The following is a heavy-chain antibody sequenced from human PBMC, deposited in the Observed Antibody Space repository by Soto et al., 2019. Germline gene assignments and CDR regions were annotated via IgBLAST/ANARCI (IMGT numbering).Heavy chain of an antibody. J-gene: IGHJ4*02. CDR2: TSYDGSKQ. D-gene: IGHD6-13*01. CDR3: ARGGSRPRWYYFDF. Sequence: QVQLVESGGGVVQTGRSLRLSCAASGFTFRAYAMHWVRQAPGKGLEWVAVTSYDGSKQYYADSVKGRFTISRDSSKNTLYLQMNSLRVEDTAVYYCARGGSRPRWYYFDFWGQGSLVTVPS. CDR1: GFTFRAYA. V-gene: IGHV3-30-3*01.